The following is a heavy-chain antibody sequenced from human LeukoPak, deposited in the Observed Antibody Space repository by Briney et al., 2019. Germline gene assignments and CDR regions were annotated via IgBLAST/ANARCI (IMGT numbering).Heavy chain of an antibody. Sequence: EASVKVSCKASGYTFTSYGISWVRQAPGQGLEWMGWISAYNGNTNYAQKLQGRVTMTTDTSTSTAYMELRSLRSDDTAVYYCARENVSYDFWSGFIPYYYYYGMDVWGQGTTVTVSS. CDR1: GYTFTSYG. V-gene: IGHV1-18*01. CDR2: ISAYNGNT. D-gene: IGHD3-3*01. J-gene: IGHJ6*02. CDR3: ARENVSYDFWSGFIPYYYYYGMDV.